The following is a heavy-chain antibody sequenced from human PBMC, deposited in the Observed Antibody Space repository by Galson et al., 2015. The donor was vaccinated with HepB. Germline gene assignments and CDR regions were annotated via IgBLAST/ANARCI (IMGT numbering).Heavy chain of an antibody. J-gene: IGHJ4*02. V-gene: IGHV3-9*01. Sequence: SLRLSCEASGFTFDDYAMHWVRQAPGKGLEWVSGINGNSGSIGYADTVKGRFTITRDNAKNTLYLQMNSLRAEDTALYYCAKVPYYDSSCSPSSYFDYWGQGTLVTVSS. CDR3: AKVPYYDSSCSPSSYFDY. CDR1: GFTFDDYA. CDR2: INGNSGSI. D-gene: IGHD3-22*01.